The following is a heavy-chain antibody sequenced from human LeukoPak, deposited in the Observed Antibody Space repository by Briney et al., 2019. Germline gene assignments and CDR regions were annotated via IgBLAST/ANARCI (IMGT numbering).Heavy chain of an antibody. J-gene: IGHJ3*02. CDR2: IYSNEAT. CDR3: ARRNDFHI. Sequence: SETLSLTCTVSGGSIKGYHWSWIRQPPGKGLEWIGYIYSNEATEYKPSLKSRVTISADTSKNQFSLKLTSVTAADTAIYYRARRNDFHIWGQGTMVTVSS. V-gene: IGHV4-4*08. CDR1: GGSIKGYH.